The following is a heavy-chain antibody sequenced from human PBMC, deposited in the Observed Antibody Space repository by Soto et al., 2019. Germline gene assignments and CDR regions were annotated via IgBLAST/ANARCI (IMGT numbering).Heavy chain of an antibody. CDR1: GYTFTGYY. CDR2: INPNSGGT. V-gene: IGHV1-2*04. J-gene: IGHJ4*02. D-gene: IGHD6-19*01. Sequence: ASVKVSCKASGYTFTGYYMHWVRQAPGQGLEWMGWINPNSGGTNYAQKFQGWVTMTRDTSISTAYMELSRLRSDDTAVYYCAREAAVAGTWYFDYWGQGTLVTVS. CDR3: AREAAVAGTWYFDY.